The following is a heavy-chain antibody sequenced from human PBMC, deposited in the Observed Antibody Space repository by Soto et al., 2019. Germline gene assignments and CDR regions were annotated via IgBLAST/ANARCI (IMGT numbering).Heavy chain of an antibody. D-gene: IGHD4-17*01. V-gene: IGHV3-23*01. CDR2: ISGSGGST. J-gene: IGHJ4*02. CDR3: AKDLPDYGDYVELALGDY. Sequence: GGSLRLSCAASGFTFSSYAMSWVRQAPGKGLEWVSAISGSGGSTYYADSVKGRFTISRDNSKNTLYLQMNSLRAEDTAVYYCAKDLPDYGDYVELALGDYWGQGTLVTVSS. CDR1: GFTFSSYA.